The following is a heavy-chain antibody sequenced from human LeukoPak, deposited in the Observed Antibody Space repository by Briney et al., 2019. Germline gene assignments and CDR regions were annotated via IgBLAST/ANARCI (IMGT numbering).Heavy chain of an antibody. CDR2: IYYSGST. CDR1: GGSISSSSYY. CDR3: ARNSGWIYFDY. D-gene: IGHD6-19*01. Sequence: PSETLSLTCTVSGGSISSSSYYWSWIRQPPGKGLEWIGYIYYSGSTNYNPSLKSRVTISVDTSKNQFSLKLSSVTAADTAVYYCARNSGWIYFDYWGQGTLVTVSS. J-gene: IGHJ4*02. V-gene: IGHV4-61*05.